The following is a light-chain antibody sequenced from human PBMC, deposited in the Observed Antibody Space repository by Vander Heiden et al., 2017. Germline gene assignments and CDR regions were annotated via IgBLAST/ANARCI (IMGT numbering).Light chain of an antibody. CDR1: QSVSSN. CDR2: GAS. CDR3: QQYNNWPPS. J-gene: IGKJ4*01. Sequence: EIVITHSPATLSVSPGESATLSCRASQSVSSNLAWSQQKPGQAPRLLIYGASTRASGIPARFSGSGSGTEFTPTISSLQSEDFAIYFCQQYNNWPPSFGGGSKVEIK. V-gene: IGKV3-15*01.